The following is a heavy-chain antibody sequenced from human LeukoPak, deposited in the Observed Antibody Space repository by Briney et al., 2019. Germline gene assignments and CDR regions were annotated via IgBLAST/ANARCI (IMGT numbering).Heavy chain of an antibody. CDR1: GFIFTSYS. Sequence: PGGSLRLPRAASGFIFTSYSLPWVRQAPAKGRAWVSGVRCNGWNTHYADSVKGRCTITRDNSKTTLYLQMNRLRAESAAVYYCTKWTHGYNYGFNWFDPWGQGTLVTVSS. J-gene: IGHJ5*02. V-gene: IGHV3-23*01. CDR3: TKWTHGYNYGFNWFDP. D-gene: IGHD5-18*01. CDR2: VRCNGWNT.